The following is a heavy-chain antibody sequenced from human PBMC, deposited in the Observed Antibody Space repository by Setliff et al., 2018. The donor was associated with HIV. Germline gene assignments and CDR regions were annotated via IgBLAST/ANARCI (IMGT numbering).Heavy chain of an antibody. D-gene: IGHD3-3*01. CDR2: IYYSGST. Sequence: SETLSLTCTVSGGSISSSSYYWGWIRQPPGKGLEWIGSIYYSGSTYYNPSLKSRVTISVDMSKNQFSLKLNSVTAADTAVYYCARHQYYNFWSGFDYWGQGTLVTVSS. J-gene: IGHJ4*02. V-gene: IGHV4-39*01. CDR3: ARHQYYNFWSGFDY. CDR1: GGSISSSSYY.